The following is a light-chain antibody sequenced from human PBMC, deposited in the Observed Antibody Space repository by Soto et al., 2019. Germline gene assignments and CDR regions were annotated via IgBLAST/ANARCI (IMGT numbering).Light chain of an antibody. J-gene: IGKJ1*01. CDR2: GAS. CDR1: QSVSNNY. V-gene: IGKV3-20*01. CDR3: QQYGSSGT. Sequence: EIVLTQSPGTLSLSPGERATLSCRASQSVSNNYLAWYQQKPGQAPRLLIYGASNRATGIPDRLSGSGSGTDFTLPISRLEPEDFAVSYCQQYGSSGTFGQGTKVDIK.